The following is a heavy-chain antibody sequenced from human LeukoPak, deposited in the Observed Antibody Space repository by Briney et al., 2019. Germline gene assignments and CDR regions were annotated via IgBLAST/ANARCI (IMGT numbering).Heavy chain of an antibody. D-gene: IGHD2-21*01. Sequence: GGSLRLSCSASGFTFSSYSMNWVRQAPGKGLEWVSSISSSSTYIYYADSVKGRFTISRDNAKNSVYLQMNSLRAEDTAVYYCARDIYGGHDYWGQGTLLTVSS. CDR2: ISSSSTYI. J-gene: IGHJ4*02. CDR3: ARDIYGGHDY. CDR1: GFTFSSYS. V-gene: IGHV3-21*01.